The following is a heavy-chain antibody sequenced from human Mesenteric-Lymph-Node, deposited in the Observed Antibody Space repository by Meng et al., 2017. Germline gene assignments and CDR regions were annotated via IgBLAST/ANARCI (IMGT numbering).Heavy chain of an antibody. V-gene: IGHV4-34*01. CDR2: INHSGST. CDR3: AREGGSGSYYTSIFDY. CDR1: GGSFSGYY. D-gene: IGHD3-10*01. Sequence: QVQLQQWGEGLLKPSETLSLTCAVYGGSFSGYYWSWIRQPPGKGLEWIGEINHSGSTNYNPSLKSRVTISVDTSKNQFSLKLSSVTAADTAVYYCAREGGSGSYYTSIFDYWGQGTLVTVSS. J-gene: IGHJ4*02.